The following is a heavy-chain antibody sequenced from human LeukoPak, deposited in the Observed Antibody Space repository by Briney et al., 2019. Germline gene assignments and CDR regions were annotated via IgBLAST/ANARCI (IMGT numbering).Heavy chain of an antibody. Sequence: PGGSLRLSCAASGFTVSSNYISSVRHAPGKGLEWGSAIYIGGSTYYAASVKGRSTISRDNSKNPLYLQMTGLRAEDTAVYYCARGGPFYYSGQGTLVTVSS. CDR1: GFTVSSNY. J-gene: IGHJ4*02. CDR2: IYIGGST. CDR3: ARGGPFYY. D-gene: IGHD5-12*01. V-gene: IGHV3-53*01.